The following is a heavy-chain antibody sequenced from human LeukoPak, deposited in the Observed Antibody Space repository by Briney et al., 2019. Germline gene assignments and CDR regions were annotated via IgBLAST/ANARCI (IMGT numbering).Heavy chain of an antibody. V-gene: IGHV4-61*02. CDR2: IYTSGST. Sequence: SQTLSLTCAVSGGSISSGSYYWSWIRQPAGKGLEWIGRIYTSGSTNYNPSLKSRVTISVDTSKNQFSLKLSSVTAADTAVYYCARAGGFPYDFWSGYYFGYWGQGTLVTVSS. CDR1: GGSISSGSYY. CDR3: ARAGGFPYDFWSGYYFGY. D-gene: IGHD3-3*01. J-gene: IGHJ4*01.